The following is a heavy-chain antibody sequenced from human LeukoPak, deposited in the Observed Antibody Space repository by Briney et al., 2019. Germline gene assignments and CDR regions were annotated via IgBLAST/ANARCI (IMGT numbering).Heavy chain of an antibody. D-gene: IGHD1-26*01. CDR1: GYTSTSYD. CDR3: ARAYSGSYNAGGY. Sequence: ASVNVSCKASGYTSTSYDINWVRQATGQGLEWMGWMNPNSGNTGYAQKVQGRVTMTSDTAISTAYMELSSLRSEDTAVYYCARAYSGSYNAGGYWGQGTLVTVSS. V-gene: IGHV1-8*01. J-gene: IGHJ4*02. CDR2: MNPNSGNT.